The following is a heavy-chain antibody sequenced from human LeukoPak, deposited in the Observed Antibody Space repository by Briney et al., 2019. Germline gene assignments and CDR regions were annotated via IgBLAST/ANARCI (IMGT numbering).Heavy chain of an antibody. V-gene: IGHV1-3*01. CDR3: ARAPAAIVDPYRFDL. CDR2: INPGNGNT. Sequence: TSVKVSCKASGYTFTSYAMHWVRHAPGQRLEWMGWINPGNGNTKYSQKFQGRVTITRDTSASTAYMELSSLRSEDTAVYYCARAPAAIVDPYRFDLWGQGPLVTVS. D-gene: IGHD2-2*02. CDR1: GYTFTSYA. J-gene: IGHJ5*02.